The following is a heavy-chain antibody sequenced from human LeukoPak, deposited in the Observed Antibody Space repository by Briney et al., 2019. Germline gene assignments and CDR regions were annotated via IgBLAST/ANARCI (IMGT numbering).Heavy chain of an antibody. CDR2: ISASGGST. J-gene: IGHJ4*02. CDR1: GFTFSSYA. Sequence: GGSLRLSCAASGFTFSSYAMSWVRQAPGKGLEWVSAISASGGSTYYADSVKGRFTISRDNSENTLYLQMNSLRAEDTAVYYCAKDGIFGVVTPPRYFDYWGQGTLVTVSS. D-gene: IGHD3-3*01. V-gene: IGHV3-23*01. CDR3: AKDGIFGVVTPPRYFDY.